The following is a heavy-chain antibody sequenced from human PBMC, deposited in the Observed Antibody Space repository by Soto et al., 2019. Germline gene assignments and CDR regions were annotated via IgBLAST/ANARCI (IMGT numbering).Heavy chain of an antibody. CDR3: AMTIFGVVTHSSYMDV. J-gene: IGHJ6*03. CDR2: IKQDGNDL. V-gene: IGHV3-7*01. D-gene: IGHD3-3*01. Sequence: GGSLKLACAASGFTVSSYWVSWARHATEKGLEWVANIKQDGNDLYFVDSVKGRFTISRDNAKNSLYLHMSSLRAEDTGVYYCAMTIFGVVTHSSYMDVWGKGTTVTVSS. CDR1: GFTVSSYW.